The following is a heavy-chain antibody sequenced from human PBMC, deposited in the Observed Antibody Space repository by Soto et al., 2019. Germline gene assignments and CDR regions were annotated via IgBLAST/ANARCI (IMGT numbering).Heavy chain of an antibody. J-gene: IGHJ6*02. Sequence: GESLKISCKGSGYSFTSYWIGWVRQMPGKGLEWMGLIYPGDSDTRYSPSFQGQVTISADKCISTAYLQWSSLKASDTAMYYCARIRIAAAGTPPLALNDYYYVMDVWGQGTTVTVSS. CDR3: ARIRIAAAGTPPLALNDYYYVMDV. V-gene: IGHV5-51*01. CDR2: IYPGDSDT. CDR1: GYSFTSYW. D-gene: IGHD6-13*01.